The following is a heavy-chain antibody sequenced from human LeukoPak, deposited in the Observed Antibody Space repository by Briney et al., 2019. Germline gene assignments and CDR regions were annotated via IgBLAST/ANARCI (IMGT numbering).Heavy chain of an antibody. Sequence: GGSLRLSCAASGFTFSSYEMNWVRQAPGKGLEWVSYISSSGSTIYYADSVKGRFIISRDNSKNTVYLQMNSLSAEDAAVYYCVKDDGWVQYANWGQGTLVTVSS. CDR1: GFTFSSYE. V-gene: IGHV3-48*03. J-gene: IGHJ4*02. CDR3: VKDDGWVQYAN. CDR2: ISSSGSTI. D-gene: IGHD5-24*01.